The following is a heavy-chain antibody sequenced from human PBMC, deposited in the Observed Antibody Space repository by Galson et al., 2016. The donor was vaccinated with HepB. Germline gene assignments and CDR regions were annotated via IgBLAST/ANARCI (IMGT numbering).Heavy chain of an antibody. D-gene: IGHD2-21*02. CDR2: INQAGSPK. CDR1: GFSFSTYT. Sequence: SLRLSCAASGFSFSTYTMNWVRQAPGKGLEWVANINQAGSPKSYADSVKGRFTVSRDNAKNSLYLQMNSLRAEDTAVYYCARVWGVVTAKTADAFDIWGQGTMVTVAS. CDR3: ARVWGVVTAKTADAFDI. J-gene: IGHJ3*02. V-gene: IGHV3-7*01.